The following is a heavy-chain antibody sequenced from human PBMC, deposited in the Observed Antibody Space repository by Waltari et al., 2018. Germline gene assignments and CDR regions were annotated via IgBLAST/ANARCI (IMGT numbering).Heavy chain of an antibody. CDR2: IRSRTKGDAT. Sequence: EVQLVESGGALVQPGGSLKLSCAASGLIFSDYAMHWVREASGKGPEWVGRIRSRTKGDATAYAEAVQGRFTISRDDSKNTAYLEMNSLKTDDTAVYYCIRPFEMGIDWGQGTLVTVSS. CDR3: IRPFEMGID. CDR1: GLIFSDYA. D-gene: IGHD7-27*01. J-gene: IGHJ4*02. V-gene: IGHV3-73*01.